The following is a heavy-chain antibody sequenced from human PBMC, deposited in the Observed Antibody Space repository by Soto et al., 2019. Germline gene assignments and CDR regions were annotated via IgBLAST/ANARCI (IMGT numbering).Heavy chain of an antibody. CDR2: ISPKSGDT. Sequence: ASVKVSCKASGYTLTDYFMHWVRQAPGQGFEWMGWISPKSGDTNHAQKFQGRVTMTRDTSSSTANMELSRLRSDDTAVYYCARSSGSYSYYGLDVWGQGTTVTVSS. J-gene: IGHJ6*02. D-gene: IGHD1-26*01. CDR3: ARSSGSYSYYGLDV. CDR1: GYTLTDYF. V-gene: IGHV1-2*02.